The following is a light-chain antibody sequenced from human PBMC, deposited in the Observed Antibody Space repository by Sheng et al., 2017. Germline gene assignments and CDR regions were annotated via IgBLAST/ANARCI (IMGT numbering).Light chain of an antibody. Sequence: QPASVSGSPGQSITISCTGTSSDVGAYNYVSWYQQHPGKAPKLMIYDVSKRPSGVPDRFSGSKSGNTASLTISGLQAEDEADYYCCSYAGSSTLGVFGGGTKLTVL. CDR2: DVS. V-gene: IGLV2-11*01. J-gene: IGLJ3*02. CDR3: CSYAGSSTLGV. CDR1: SSDVGAYNY.